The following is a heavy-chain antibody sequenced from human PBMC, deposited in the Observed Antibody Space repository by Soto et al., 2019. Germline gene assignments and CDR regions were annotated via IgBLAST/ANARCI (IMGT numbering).Heavy chain of an antibody. V-gene: IGHV4-59*01. D-gene: IGHD3-10*01. CDR1: AGSISSYY. CDR2: AFYSGST. Sequence: SETLSLTCTVSAGSISSYYWSWIRQPPGKGLEWIGYAFYSGSTNYNPSLKSRVTISLDTSKNQFSLKLTSVTAADAAVYYCAFFFCLISAFGDVIWFWGRGSPVPVSS. CDR3: AFFFCLISAFGDVIWF. J-gene: IGHJ4*02.